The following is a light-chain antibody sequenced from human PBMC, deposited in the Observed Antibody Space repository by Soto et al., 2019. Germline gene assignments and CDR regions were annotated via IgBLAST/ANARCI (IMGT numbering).Light chain of an antibody. CDR3: GSHAGNSNLV. CDR1: SPNVGVFKL. Sequence: QSALTQPASVSGSPGQSITISCTGTSPNVGVFKLVSWYQQHPGRAPKLIIYEVDKRPSGVSNRFSGSKSGNTASLTVSGLQTEDEADYYCGSHAGNSNLVFGGGTQLTVL. J-gene: IGLJ3*02. V-gene: IGLV2-23*02. CDR2: EVD.